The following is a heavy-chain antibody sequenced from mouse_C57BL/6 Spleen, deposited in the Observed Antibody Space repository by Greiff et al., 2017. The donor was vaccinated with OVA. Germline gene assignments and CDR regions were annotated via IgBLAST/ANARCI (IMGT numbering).Heavy chain of an antibody. CDR1: GYTFTDYE. D-gene: IGHD1-1*01. CDR3: TRSPTVVAPDY. J-gene: IGHJ2*01. CDR2: IDPETGGT. V-gene: IGHV1-15*01. Sequence: QVQLQQSGAELVRPGASVTLSCKASGYTFTDYEMHWVKQTPVHGLEWIGAIDPETGGTAYNQKFKGKAILTADKSSSTAYMELRSLTSEDSAVYYCTRSPTVVAPDYWGQGTTLTVSS.